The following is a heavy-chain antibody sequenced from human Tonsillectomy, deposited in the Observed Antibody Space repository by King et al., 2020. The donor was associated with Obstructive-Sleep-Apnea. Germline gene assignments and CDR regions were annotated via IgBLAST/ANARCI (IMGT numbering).Heavy chain of an antibody. CDR2: MKPNSGNT. CDR1: GYTFTSYD. D-gene: IGHD1-14*01. Sequence: VQLVESGAEVKKPGASLKVSCKASGYTFTSYDINCLRQATGQGLEWLGWMKPNSGNTDYAQSFQGRVTMTRNTPISTAYMELCSLRSEDTAVYYCARGSRTFDIWGQGTMVTVSS. V-gene: IGHV1-8*01. CDR3: ARGSRTFDI. J-gene: IGHJ3*02.